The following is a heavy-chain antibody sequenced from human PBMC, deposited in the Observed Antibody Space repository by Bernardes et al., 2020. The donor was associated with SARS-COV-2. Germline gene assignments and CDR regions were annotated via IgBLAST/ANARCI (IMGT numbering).Heavy chain of an antibody. CDR2: ITGSGGVT. J-gene: IGHJ3*02. Sequence: GGSLRLSCAASGFTFSTYAMTWVRQAPGKGLEWVSSITGSGGVTYYADSVKGRFTISRDNSKNTLYLQMNSLRAEDTAVYYCAKDRITLFGVVIRAYDAFDIWGQGTMVTVSS. CDR1: GFTFSTYA. CDR3: AKDRITLFGVVIRAYDAFDI. V-gene: IGHV3-23*01. D-gene: IGHD3-3*01.